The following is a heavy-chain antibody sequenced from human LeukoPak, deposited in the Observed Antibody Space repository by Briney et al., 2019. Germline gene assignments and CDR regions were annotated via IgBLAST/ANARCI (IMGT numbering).Heavy chain of an antibody. D-gene: IGHD6-6*01. CDR2: IYYSGST. V-gene: IGHV4-59*01. Sequence: SETLSLTCTVSGGSISSYYWSWIRQPPGKGLEWIGYIYYSGSTNYTPSLKSRVTISVDTSKNQFSLKLSSVTAADTAVYYCARGQWVPGSALQHWGQGTLVTVSS. J-gene: IGHJ1*01. CDR3: ARGQWVPGSALQH. CDR1: GGSISSYY.